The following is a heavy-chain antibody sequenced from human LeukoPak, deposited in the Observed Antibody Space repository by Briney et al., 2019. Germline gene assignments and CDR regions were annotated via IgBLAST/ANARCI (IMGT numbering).Heavy chain of an antibody. V-gene: IGHV4-4*09. CDR3: ARRDRATDAFDI. J-gene: IGHJ3*02. CDR2: IYTSGST. Sequence: PETLSLTSTVSGGSLCSYYWSWIWQPPGKGLEWIGYIYTSGSTNYNTSPKSRATLSVATSKNQYSLKLSSVTAAGTAVYYCARRDRATDAFDIWGQGTMVTVSS. CDR1: GGSLCSYY. D-gene: IGHD3-22*01.